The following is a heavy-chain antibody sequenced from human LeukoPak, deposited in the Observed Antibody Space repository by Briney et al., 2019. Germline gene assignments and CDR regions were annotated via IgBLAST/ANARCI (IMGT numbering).Heavy chain of an antibody. CDR1: GFTFDDYT. CDR3: ARWVGDYYFDY. Sequence: GGSLRLSCAASGFTFDDYTMHWVRHAPGKGLEWVSLISWDGGSTYYADSVKGRFTISRDNSKNSLYLQMNSLRTEDTALYYCARWVGDYYFDYWGQGTLVTVSS. J-gene: IGHJ4*02. CDR2: ISWDGGST. V-gene: IGHV3-43*01. D-gene: IGHD2-15*01.